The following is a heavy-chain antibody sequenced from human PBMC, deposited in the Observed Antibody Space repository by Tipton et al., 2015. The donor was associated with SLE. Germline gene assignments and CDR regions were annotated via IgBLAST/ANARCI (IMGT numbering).Heavy chain of an antibody. CDR2: IYYSGST. CDR3: ARVAWGHAFDI. D-gene: IGHD3-3*02. J-gene: IGHJ3*02. Sequence: TLSLTCTVSGGSISSHYWSWIRQPPGKGLEWIGYIYYSGSTNYNPSLKSRVTISVDTSKNQFSLKLSSVTAADTAVYYCARVAWGHAFDIWGQGTMVTVSS. V-gene: IGHV4-59*11. CDR1: GGSISSHY.